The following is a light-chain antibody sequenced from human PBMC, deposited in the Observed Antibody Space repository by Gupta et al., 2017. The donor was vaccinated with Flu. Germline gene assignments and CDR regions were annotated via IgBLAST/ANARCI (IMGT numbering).Light chain of an antibody. CDR2: SNN. CDR3: SAWDDSQKDLWV. CDR1: SSNIGGNT. V-gene: IGLV1-44*01. Sequence: QSVLTQPPSASGTPGQRVTISCSGSSSNIGGNTVNWYQQLPGTAPKLLSYSNNQRPSGVPARFSVSKSGTSASLAISGLQSEDEADYYWSAWDDSQKDLWVFGGGTKLTVL. J-gene: IGLJ3*02.